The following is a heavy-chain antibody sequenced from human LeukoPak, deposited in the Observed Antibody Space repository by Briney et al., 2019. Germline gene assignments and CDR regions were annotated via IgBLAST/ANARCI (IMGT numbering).Heavy chain of an antibody. CDR2: INHSGST. V-gene: IGHV4-34*01. CDR3: ARFRPQWLVRGGFDY. D-gene: IGHD6-19*01. CDR1: GGSFSGYY. J-gene: IGHJ4*02. Sequence: PSETLSLTCAVYGGSFSGYYWSWIRQPPGKGLEWIGEINHSGSTNYNPSLKSRVTISVDTSKNQFSPKLSSVTAADTAVYSCARFRPQWLVRGGFDYWGQGTLVTVSS.